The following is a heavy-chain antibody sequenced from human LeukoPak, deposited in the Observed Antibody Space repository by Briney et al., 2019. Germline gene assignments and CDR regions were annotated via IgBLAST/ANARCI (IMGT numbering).Heavy chain of an antibody. V-gene: IGHV1-8*01. D-gene: IGHD2-2*01. CDR2: MNPNSGNT. Sequence: GASVKVSFTASGYTFTSYDINWVRQATGQGLEWMGWMNPNSGNTGYAQKFQGRVTMTRNTSISTAYMELSSLRSEDTAVYYCARGLKFCSSTSCYDYYYYYMDVWGKGTTVTISS. CDR1: GYTFTSYD. J-gene: IGHJ6*03. CDR3: ARGLKFCSSTSCYDYYYYYMDV.